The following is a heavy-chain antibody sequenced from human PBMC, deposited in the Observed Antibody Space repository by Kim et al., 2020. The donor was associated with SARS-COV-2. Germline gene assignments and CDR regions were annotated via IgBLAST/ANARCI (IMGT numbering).Heavy chain of an antibody. CDR2: IYHSGST. J-gene: IGHJ4*02. V-gene: IGHV4-4*02. Sequence: SETLSLTCAVSGGSISSSNWWSWVRQPPGKGLEWIGEIYHSGSTNYNPSLKSRVTISVDKSKNQFSLKLSSVTAADTAVYYCARWYYYDSSGYARDYFDYWGQGTLVTVSS. CDR1: GGSISSSNW. CDR3: ARWYYYDSSGYARDYFDY. D-gene: IGHD3-22*01.